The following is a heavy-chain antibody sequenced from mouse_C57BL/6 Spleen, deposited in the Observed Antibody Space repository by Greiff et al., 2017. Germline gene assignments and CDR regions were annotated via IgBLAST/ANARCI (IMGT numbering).Heavy chain of an antibody. D-gene: IGHD3-3*01. CDR2: IDPSDSET. V-gene: IGHV1-52*01. CDR3: AREGRGRLYYFDY. J-gene: IGHJ2*01. Sequence: VQLQQPGAELVRPGSSVKLSCKASGYTFTSYWMHWVKPRPIQGLEWIGNIDPSDSETHYNQKFKDKATLTVDKSSSTAYMQLSSLTSEDSAVYYCAREGRGRLYYFDYWGQGTTLTVSS. CDR1: GYTFTSYW.